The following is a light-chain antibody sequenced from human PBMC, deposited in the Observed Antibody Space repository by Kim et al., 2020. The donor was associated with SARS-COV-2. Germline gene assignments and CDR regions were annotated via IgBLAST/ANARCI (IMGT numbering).Light chain of an antibody. CDR3: CSYAGSSNVV. J-gene: IGLJ2*01. V-gene: IGLV2-23*02. Sequence: QSALTQPASVSGSPGQSITISCTGTSSDVGNYNLVSWYQQHPGKAPKLMIYDVNKRPPGVSNRFSGSKSGNTASLTISGLQAEDEADYYCCSYAGSSNVVFGGGTQLTVL. CDR2: DVN. CDR1: SSDVGNYNL.